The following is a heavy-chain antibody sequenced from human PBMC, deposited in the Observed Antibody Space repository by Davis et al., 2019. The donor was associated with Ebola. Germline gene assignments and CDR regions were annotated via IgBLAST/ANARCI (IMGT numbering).Heavy chain of an antibody. CDR3: ATNSTSSALDR. Sequence: LRLSCTVSGGTLYSGSLYWTWIRQPAGKAPEWIGQIFPSGSTNYNPSLKSRVSLSVDTSKNQFSLKLTSVTAADTAVYHCATNSTSSALDRWGQGIPVTVSS. CDR2: IFPSGST. J-gene: IGHJ5*02. V-gene: IGHV4-61*09. D-gene: IGHD6-6*01. CDR1: GGTLYSGSLY.